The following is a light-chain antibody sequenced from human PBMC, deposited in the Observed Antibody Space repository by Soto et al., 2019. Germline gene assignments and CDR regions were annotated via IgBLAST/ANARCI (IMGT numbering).Light chain of an antibody. V-gene: IGKV3D-15*01. J-gene: IGKJ2*01. CDR3: QQYKSWPYT. CDR1: QSVRSGR. Sequence: EVGMTQSPATLSVSPGERATLSYRASQSVRSGRLAWYQQKRGQAPTLLIFDASSRASGTPERFSGSGSGTDFTLTITGLQSEDFAVYYCQQYKSWPYTFGQRT. CDR2: DAS.